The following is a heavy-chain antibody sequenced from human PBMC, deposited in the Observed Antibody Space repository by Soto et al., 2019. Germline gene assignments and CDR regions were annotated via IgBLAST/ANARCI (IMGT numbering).Heavy chain of an antibody. CDR2: INAGNGNT. CDR1: GYTFTSYA. V-gene: IGHV1-3*01. J-gene: IGHJ5*02. CDR3: AREWSARFLEWINWFDP. Sequence: ASVKVCCKASGYTFTSYAMHWVRQAPGQRLEWMGWINAGNGNTKYSQKFQGRVTITRDTSASTAYMELSSLRSEDTAVYYCAREWSARFLEWINWFDPWGQGTLVTVSS. D-gene: IGHD3-3*01.